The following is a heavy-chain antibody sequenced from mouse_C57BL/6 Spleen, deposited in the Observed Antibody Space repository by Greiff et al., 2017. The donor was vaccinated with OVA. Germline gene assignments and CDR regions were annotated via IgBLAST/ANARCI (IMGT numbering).Heavy chain of an antibody. CDR2: IRSKSNNYAT. Sequence: EVQLVESGGGLVQPKGSLKLSCAASGFSFNTYAMNWVRQAPGKGLEGVARIRSKSNNYATYYADSVKDRFTISRDDSESMLYLQMNNLKTEDTAMYYCVRHWDWYFDVWGTGTTVTVSS. V-gene: IGHV10-1*01. J-gene: IGHJ1*03. CDR1: GFSFNTYA. D-gene: IGHD4-1*01. CDR3: VRHWDWYFDV.